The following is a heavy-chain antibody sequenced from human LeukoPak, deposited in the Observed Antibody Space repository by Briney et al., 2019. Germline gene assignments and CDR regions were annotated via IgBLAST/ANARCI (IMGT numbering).Heavy chain of an antibody. V-gene: IGHV3-48*02. CDR3: ARGGLYDYVWGSYRRQSFDY. CDR2: ISSSGSNI. D-gene: IGHD3-16*02. J-gene: IGHJ4*02. Sequence: PGGSLRLSCAASGFTFSSYAMSWVRQAPGKGLEWVSYISSSGSNIYYADSVKGRFTISRDNAKNSLYLQMNSLRDEDTAVYYCARGGLYDYVWGSYRRQSFDYWGQGTLVTVSS. CDR1: GFTFSSYA.